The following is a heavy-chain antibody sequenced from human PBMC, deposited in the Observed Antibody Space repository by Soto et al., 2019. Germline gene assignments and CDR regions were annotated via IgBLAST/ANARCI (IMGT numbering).Heavy chain of an antibody. J-gene: IGHJ4*02. CDR2: ISSSSSYI. D-gene: IGHD5-12*01. CDR3: ARDLGWLQPSHFDY. V-gene: IGHV3-21*01. CDR1: GFTFSSYS. Sequence: EVQLVESGGGLVKPGGSLRLSCAASGFTFSSYSMNWVRQAPGKGLEWVSSISSSSSYIYYADSVKGRFTISRDNAKNSLYLQMNSLRAEDTAVYYCARDLGWLQPSHFDYWGQGTLSPSPQ.